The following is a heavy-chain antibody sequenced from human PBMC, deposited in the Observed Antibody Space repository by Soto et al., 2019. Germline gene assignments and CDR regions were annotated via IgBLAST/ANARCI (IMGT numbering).Heavy chain of an antibody. CDR1: GGSFSGYY. V-gene: IGHV4-34*01. CDR3: ARRLRYCSSTSCYARAYYYMDV. D-gene: IGHD2-2*01. CDR2: INHSGST. J-gene: IGHJ6*03. Sequence: QVQLQQWGAGLLKPSETLSLTCAVYGGSFSGYYWSWIRQPPGKGLEWIGEINHSGSTNYNPSLKSRVTISVDTSKTQFSLKLSSVTAADTAVYYCARRLRYCSSTSCYARAYYYMDVWGKGTTVTVSS.